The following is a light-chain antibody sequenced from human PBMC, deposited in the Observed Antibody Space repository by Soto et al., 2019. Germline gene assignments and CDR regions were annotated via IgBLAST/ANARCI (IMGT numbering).Light chain of an antibody. J-gene: IGKJ1*01. CDR3: QQYNNWPLT. Sequence: EIVMTQSPATLSVSPGERATLSCRASQSVNSNLAWYQRKRGQAPRLLIFYASTRAPGITSGFSGSGSGTEFTLTISSLQSEDFAVYYCQQYNNWPLTFGQGTKVEIK. CDR2: YAS. CDR1: QSVNSN. V-gene: IGKV3-15*01.